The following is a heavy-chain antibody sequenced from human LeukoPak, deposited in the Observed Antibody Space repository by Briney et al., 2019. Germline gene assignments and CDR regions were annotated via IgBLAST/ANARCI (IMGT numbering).Heavy chain of an antibody. Sequence: GGSLRLSCAASGFTFNNYGMNWVRQAPGKGLEWVSSISSSSSYIYYADSVKGRFTISRDNAKNSLYLQMNSLRAEDTAVYYCARDISLASGATVTTRYFDYWGQGTLVTVSS. CDR2: ISSSSSYI. V-gene: IGHV3-21*01. D-gene: IGHD4-17*01. J-gene: IGHJ4*02. CDR1: GFTFNNYG. CDR3: ARDISLASGATVTTRYFDY.